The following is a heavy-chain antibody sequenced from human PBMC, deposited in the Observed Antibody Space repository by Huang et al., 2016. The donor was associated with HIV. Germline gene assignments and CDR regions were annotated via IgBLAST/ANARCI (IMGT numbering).Heavy chain of an antibody. CDR2: ITTICDKT. D-gene: IGHD1-26*01. J-gene: IGHJ4*02. CDR3: ATGPRGSGSFN. V-gene: IGHV1-69*01. CDR1: GGTFSSYV. Sequence: QVQLVQSGAEVKKPGSSVKVSCKASGGTFSSYVISWVRQAPGQGLEWMGGITTICDKTNDAQKFQGRVTISADEATRTAYMEMSSLRPEDTATYYCATGPRGSGSFNWGQGTLVSVSS.